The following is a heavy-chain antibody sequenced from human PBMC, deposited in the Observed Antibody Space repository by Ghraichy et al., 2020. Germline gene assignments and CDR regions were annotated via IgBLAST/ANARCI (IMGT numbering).Heavy chain of an antibody. J-gene: IGHJ4*02. Sequence: LSLTCAGSGFSFNDYIINWVRQAPGKGLVRVSAISGSGGSTYYADSVKGRFTISRDNSKNTLYLQMNSLRAEDTAVYYCAVTRGGSYFYFDYWGQGTLVTVSP. CDR3: AVTRGGSYFYFDY. D-gene: IGHD1-26*01. V-gene: IGHV3-23*01. CDR1: GFSFNDYI. CDR2: ISGSGGST.